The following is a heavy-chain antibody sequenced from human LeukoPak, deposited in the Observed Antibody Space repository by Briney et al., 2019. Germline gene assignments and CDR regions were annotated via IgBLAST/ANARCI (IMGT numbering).Heavy chain of an antibody. J-gene: IGHJ3*02. D-gene: IGHD4-17*01. CDR3: ARDLVTVTKGFDI. Sequence: RASETLSLTCAVSADSFSSHYWTWIRQPPGKGLERIGYISYIGSTNYNPSLKSRVTISIDTSKNQFSLKLSSVTAADTAVYYCARDLVTVTKGFDIWGRGTMVSASS. CDR1: ADSFSSHY. V-gene: IGHV4-59*11. CDR2: ISYIGST.